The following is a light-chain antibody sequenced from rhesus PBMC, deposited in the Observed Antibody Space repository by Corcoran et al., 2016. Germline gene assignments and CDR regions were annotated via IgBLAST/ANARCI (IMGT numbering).Light chain of an antibody. CDR3: PQYSSSPLT. J-gene: IGKJ4*01. V-gene: IGKV1-22*01. CDR2: KAS. CDR1: LSIRNW. Sequence: DIQMTQSPSSLSASVGDTVTITCRASLSIRNWLAWYQQEPGKAPKFLIYKASSLQSGVPSRFSGIRSGTDFTLTISSLQSEDFATYYCPQYSSSPLTFGGGTKVDLK.